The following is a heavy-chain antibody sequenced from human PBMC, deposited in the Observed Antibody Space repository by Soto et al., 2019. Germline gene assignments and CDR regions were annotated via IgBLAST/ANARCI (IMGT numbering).Heavy chain of an antibody. Sequence: PSATLSLTCAVYGGPVSGYYWSWIRQPPGKGLEWIGEINHSGSTNYNPSLKSRVTISVDTSKNQFSLKLSSVTAADTAVYYCAIAFLTWGQGTLVTVSS. CDR3: AIAFLT. CDR1: GGPVSGYY. J-gene: IGHJ4*02. V-gene: IGHV4-34*01. CDR2: INHSGST. D-gene: IGHD3-10*01.